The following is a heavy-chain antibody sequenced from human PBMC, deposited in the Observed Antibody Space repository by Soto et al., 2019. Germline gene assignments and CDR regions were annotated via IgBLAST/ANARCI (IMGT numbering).Heavy chain of an antibody. Sequence: GGSLRLSCAASGFSFSSAWMSWVRQTPEKGLEWVGRIKSKSDGGTTDYAAPVKGRFTISRDDSKNTVYLQMDSLKAEDTGVYYCTTEEIVSAGIYFDYWGQGTLVTVSS. J-gene: IGHJ4*02. CDR2: IKSKSDGGTT. D-gene: IGHD2-2*01. V-gene: IGHV3-15*01. CDR1: GFSFSSAW. CDR3: TTEEIVSAGIYFDY.